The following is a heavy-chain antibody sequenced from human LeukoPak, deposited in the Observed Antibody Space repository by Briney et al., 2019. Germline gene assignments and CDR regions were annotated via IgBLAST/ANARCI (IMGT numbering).Heavy chain of an antibody. V-gene: IGHV4-59*08. CDR2: IYHSGGT. J-gene: IGHJ4*02. CDR1: GGSISSDY. Sequence: SETLSLTCTVSGGSISSDYWSWIRQPPGKALEWIGNIYHSGGTNYNPSLKSRVTISVDTSKTKFSLKLSSVTAADTAVYYCARQGRHRDFCSSISCHYFDFWGQGALATVSS. CDR3: ARQGRHRDFCSSISCHYFDF. D-gene: IGHD2-2*01.